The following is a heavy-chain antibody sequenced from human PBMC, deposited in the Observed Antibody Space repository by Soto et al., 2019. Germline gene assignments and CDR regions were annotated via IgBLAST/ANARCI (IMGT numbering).Heavy chain of an antibody. V-gene: IGHV4-34*01. CDR2: INHSGST. Sequence: SETLSLTCAVYGGSFSGYYWSWIRQPPGKGLEWIGEINHSGSTNYNPSLKSRVTISVDTSKNQFSLKLSSVTAADTAVYYCARGPLPRYCSSTSCYTRYYYYMDVWGKGTTVTVSS. CDR1: GGSFSGYY. CDR3: ARGPLPRYCSSTSCYTRYYYYMDV. D-gene: IGHD2-2*02. J-gene: IGHJ6*03.